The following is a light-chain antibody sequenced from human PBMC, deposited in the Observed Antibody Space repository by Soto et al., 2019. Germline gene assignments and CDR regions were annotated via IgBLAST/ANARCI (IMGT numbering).Light chain of an antibody. CDR3: ATWDDSLNGFYV. CDR1: TSHIGSNY. J-gene: IGLJ1*01. CDR2: RNN. Sequence: QSVLTQPPSASGTPERGVTISWSGSTSHIGSNYVYWYQQLPGTAPKLLIYRNNPRPSGVPDRFSGSKSGTSASLAISGIRSDDEADYFCATWDDSLNGFYVFGTGTKVTVL. V-gene: IGLV1-47*01.